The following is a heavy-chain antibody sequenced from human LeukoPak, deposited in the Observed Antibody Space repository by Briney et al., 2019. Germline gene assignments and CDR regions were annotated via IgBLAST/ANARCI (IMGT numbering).Heavy chain of an antibody. CDR3: ARCGYSYGYQIDAFDI. CDR2: IYHSGST. D-gene: IGHD5-18*01. V-gene: IGHV4-4*02. J-gene: IGHJ3*02. CDR1: GGSISSSNW. Sequence: SETLSLTCAVSGGSISSSNWWSWVRQPPGKGLEWIGEIYHSGSTNYNPSLKSRVTISVDKSKNQFSLKLSSVTAADTAVYYCARCGYSYGYQIDAFDIWGQGTMVTVSS.